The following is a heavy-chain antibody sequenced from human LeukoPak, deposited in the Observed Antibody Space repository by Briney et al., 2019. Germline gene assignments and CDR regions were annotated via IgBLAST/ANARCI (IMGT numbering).Heavy chain of an antibody. J-gene: IGHJ4*02. V-gene: IGHV3-7*01. Sequence: GGSLRLSCAASGFTFSNAWMSWVRQAPGKGLEWVANIKQDGSEKYYVDSVKGRFTISRDNAKNSLYLQMNSLRAEDTAVYYCARDQSGSYFPQTRYFDYWGQGTLVTVSS. CDR3: ARDQSGSYFPQTRYFDY. D-gene: IGHD1-26*01. CDR1: GFTFSNAW. CDR2: IKQDGSEK.